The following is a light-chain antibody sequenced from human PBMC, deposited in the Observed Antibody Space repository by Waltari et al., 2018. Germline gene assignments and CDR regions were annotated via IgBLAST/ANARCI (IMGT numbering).Light chain of an antibody. CDR1: SLGTNY. CDR3: NSRDISGAHWV. Sequence: SSDLTQDPVVSVALGQTVTLTCPGDSLGTNYASWYQLKPGQAPVLVIYDKNTRPSGIPDRFSASYSQNTASLTITGAQAQDEADYYCNSRDISGAHWVFGGGTKLTVL. J-gene: IGLJ3*02. V-gene: IGLV3-19*01. CDR2: DKN.